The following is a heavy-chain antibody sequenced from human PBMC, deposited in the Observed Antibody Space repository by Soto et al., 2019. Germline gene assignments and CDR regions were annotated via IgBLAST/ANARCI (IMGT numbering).Heavy chain of an antibody. Sequence: QVQLVQSGAEVKKPGASVKVSCKASGYTFTGYYMHWVRQAPGQGLEWMGWINPNSGGTNYAQKFQGWVTMTRDTSISTDYMELSRLRSDDTAVYYCARGFSSRSSSHYYYGMDVWGQGTTVTVSS. J-gene: IGHJ6*02. V-gene: IGHV1-2*04. CDR2: INPNSGGT. CDR1: GYTFTGYY. CDR3: ARGFSSRSSSHYYYGMDV. D-gene: IGHD6-6*01.